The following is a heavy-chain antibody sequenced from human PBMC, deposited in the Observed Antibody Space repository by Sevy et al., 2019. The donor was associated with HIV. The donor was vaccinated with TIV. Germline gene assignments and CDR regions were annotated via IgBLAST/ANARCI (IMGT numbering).Heavy chain of an antibody. CDR2: ISGSGSTI. Sequence: GSLRLSCVGFGFTSSDYYMSWIRQAPGKGLEWVSYISGSGSTIDYADSVKGRFTISRDNVKNSLYLKMNSLGAEDTAVYYCAREKRQDYYYYGMDVWGQGTTVTVSS. D-gene: IGHD1-1*01. J-gene: IGHJ6*02. CDR3: AREKRQDYYYYGMDV. V-gene: IGHV3-11*01. CDR1: GFTSSDYY.